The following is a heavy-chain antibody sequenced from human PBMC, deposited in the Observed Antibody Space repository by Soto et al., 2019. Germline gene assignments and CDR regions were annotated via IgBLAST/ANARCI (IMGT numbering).Heavy chain of an antibody. D-gene: IGHD3-16*02. CDR2: INPSGDST. V-gene: IGHV1-46*01. J-gene: IGHJ4*02. CDR1: GYTFTSYY. CDR3: ARSYYDYVWGSYRSAHFDY. Sequence: QVQLVQSGAEVKKPGASVKVSCKASGYTFTSYYMHWVRQAPGQGLEWMGIINPSGDSTSYAQKLQGSVTMTRDTSTSTVYMELSSLRSEDTAVYYCARSYYDYVWGSYRSAHFDYWGQGTLVTVSS.